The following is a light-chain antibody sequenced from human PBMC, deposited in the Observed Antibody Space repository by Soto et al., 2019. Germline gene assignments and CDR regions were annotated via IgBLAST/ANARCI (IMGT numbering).Light chain of an antibody. Sequence: QSVLTQLPSASGTPGQRVTISCSGSSSNIGSNTVNWYQQLPGTAPKLLIYSNNQRPSGVPDRFSGSKSGTSASLAISGLQSEDEADYYCAAWDDSLNGPVFGVGTKLTVL. J-gene: IGLJ2*01. V-gene: IGLV1-44*01. CDR1: SSNIGSNT. CDR2: SNN. CDR3: AAWDDSLNGPV.